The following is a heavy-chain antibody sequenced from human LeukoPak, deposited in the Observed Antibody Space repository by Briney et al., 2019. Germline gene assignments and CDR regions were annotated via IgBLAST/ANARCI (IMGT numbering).Heavy chain of an antibody. Sequence: PSETLSLTCTVSGGSISSGSYYWSWIRQPPGKGLERIGEINHSGSTNYNPSLKSRVTISVDTSKNQFSLKLSSVTAADTAVYYCAILLGYCSSTSCYESHYWGQGTLVTVSS. CDR3: AILLGYCSSTSCYESHY. V-gene: IGHV4-39*07. CDR2: INHSGST. CDR1: GGSISSGSYY. J-gene: IGHJ4*02. D-gene: IGHD2-2*01.